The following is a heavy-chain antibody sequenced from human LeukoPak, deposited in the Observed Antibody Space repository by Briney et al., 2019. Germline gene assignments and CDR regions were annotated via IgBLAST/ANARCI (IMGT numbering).Heavy chain of an antibody. Sequence: SETLSLTCTVSGGSISSYYWSWIRQPPGKGLEWIGRIYSSGSTDYNPALTSRVAMSVDTSKSQFSLKLSSVTAADTAVYYCARGTGGVDTAMVYYYMDVWGKGTTVTVSS. CDR2: IYSSGST. J-gene: IGHJ6*03. D-gene: IGHD5-18*01. CDR1: GGSISSYY. V-gene: IGHV4-4*07. CDR3: ARGTGGVDTAMVYYYMDV.